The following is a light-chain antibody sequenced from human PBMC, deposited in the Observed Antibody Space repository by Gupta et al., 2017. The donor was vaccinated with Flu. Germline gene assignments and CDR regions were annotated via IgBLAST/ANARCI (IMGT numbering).Light chain of an antibody. CDR3: QQYNNWPPKT. V-gene: IGKV3-15*01. Sequence: EIVLTQPPATLSVSPGERATLSCRASQSVNSNLAWYQQKPGQAPRLLMYATSTRATGIPARFSGSGSGTEFTLTISSLQSEDFAVYFCQQYNNWPPKTFGQGTKVEIK. CDR2: ATS. CDR1: QSVNSN. J-gene: IGKJ1*01.